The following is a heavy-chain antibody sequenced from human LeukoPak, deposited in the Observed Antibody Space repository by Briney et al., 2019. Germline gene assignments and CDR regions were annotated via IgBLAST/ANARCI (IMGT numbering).Heavy chain of an antibody. V-gene: IGHV3-30-3*01. CDR3: AKDYIVLMVXALVH. CDR1: GFTFSSYA. Sequence: GGSLRLSCAASGFTFSSYAMHWVRQAPGKGLEWVAVISYDGSNKYYADSVKGRFTISRDNSKNTLYLQMNSLRAEDTAVYYCAKDYIVLMVXALVHWGQGTLVTVSS. CDR2: ISYDGSNK. D-gene: IGHD2-8*01. J-gene: IGHJ4*02.